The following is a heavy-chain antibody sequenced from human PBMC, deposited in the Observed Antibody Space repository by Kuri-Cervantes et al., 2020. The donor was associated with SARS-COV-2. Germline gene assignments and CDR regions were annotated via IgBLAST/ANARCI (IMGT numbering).Heavy chain of an antibody. CDR1: GFTFNTCA. V-gene: IGHV3-30*04. D-gene: IGHD2-21*01. CDR3: ARARVGVFDF. Sequence: GESLKISCAASGFTFNTCAMHWVRQAPGKGLEWVAMVSSDGTNQSYADSVKGRFTISRDNSKNTLHLQIISLRTEDTGVFYCARARVGVFDFWAREPWSPSPQ. CDR2: VSSDGTNQ. J-gene: IGHJ4*02.